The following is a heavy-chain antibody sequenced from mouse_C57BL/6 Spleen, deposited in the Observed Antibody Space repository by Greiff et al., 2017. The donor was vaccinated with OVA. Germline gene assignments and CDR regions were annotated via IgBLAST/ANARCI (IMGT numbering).Heavy chain of an antibody. CDR3: ARRVHDYDKVTYAMDY. CDR2: IDPNSGGT. Sequence: QVQLQQPGAELVKPGASVKLSCKASGYTFTSYWMHWVKQRPGRGLEWIGRIDPNSGGTKYNEKFKSKATLTVDKPSSTAYMQLSSLTSEDSAVYYCARRVHDYDKVTYAMDYWGQGTSVTVSS. J-gene: IGHJ4*01. CDR1: GYTFTSYW. V-gene: IGHV1-72*01. D-gene: IGHD2-4*01.